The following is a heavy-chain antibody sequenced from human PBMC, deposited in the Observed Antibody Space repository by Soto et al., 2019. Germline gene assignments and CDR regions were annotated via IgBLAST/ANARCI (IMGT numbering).Heavy chain of an antibody. V-gene: IGHV3-64D*06. Sequence: GGSLRLSCSVSGFTFSSYAMHWVRQAPGKGLEYIASISSEGATTYYADSVKGRFIISRDNSKNTLYLQMSSLRAEDTAVYYCVKDRYVDYWGQGIMVTVYS. CDR3: VKDRYVDY. CDR1: GFTFSSYA. J-gene: IGHJ4*02. CDR2: ISSEGATT.